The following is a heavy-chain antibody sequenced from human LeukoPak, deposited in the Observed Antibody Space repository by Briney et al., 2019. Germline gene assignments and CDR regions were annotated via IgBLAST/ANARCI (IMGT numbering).Heavy chain of an antibody. Sequence: SETLSLTCTVSGGSVSSGSYYWSWIRQPPGKGLEWIGYIYYSGSTNYNPSLKSRVTISVDTSKNQFSLKLSSVTAADTAVYYCARDSIAVAGYGMDVWGQGTTVTVSS. V-gene: IGHV4-61*01. J-gene: IGHJ6*02. CDR1: GGSVSSGSYY. D-gene: IGHD6-19*01. CDR2: IYYSGST. CDR3: ARDSIAVAGYGMDV.